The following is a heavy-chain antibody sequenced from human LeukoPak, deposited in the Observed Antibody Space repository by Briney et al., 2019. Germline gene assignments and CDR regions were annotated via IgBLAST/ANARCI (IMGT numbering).Heavy chain of an antibody. Sequence: ASVKVSCKASGYTFTGYYMHWVRQAPGQGLEWMGWINPNSGGTNYAQKFQGRVTMTRNTSISTAYMELSSLRSEDTAVYYCARSGYSYGLRYYYYYYMDVWGKGATVTISS. CDR1: GYTFTGYY. CDR3: ARSGYSYGLRYYYYYYMDV. V-gene: IGHV1-2*02. CDR2: INPNSGGT. D-gene: IGHD5-18*01. J-gene: IGHJ6*03.